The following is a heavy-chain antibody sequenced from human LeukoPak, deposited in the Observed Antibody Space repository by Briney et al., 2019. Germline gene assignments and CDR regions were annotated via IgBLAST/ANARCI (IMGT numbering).Heavy chain of an antibody. D-gene: IGHD6-13*01. J-gene: IGHJ4*02. CDR2: ISAYNGST. CDR3: ARVGLFKTAASVDY. V-gene: IGHV1-18*01. CDR1: GGTFSSYA. Sequence: ASVKVSCKASGGTFSSYAISWVRQAPGQGLEWMGWISAYNGSTNYAQKLQGRVTMTTDTSTSTAYMELRSLRSDDTAVYYCARVGLFKTAASVDYWGQETLVTVSS.